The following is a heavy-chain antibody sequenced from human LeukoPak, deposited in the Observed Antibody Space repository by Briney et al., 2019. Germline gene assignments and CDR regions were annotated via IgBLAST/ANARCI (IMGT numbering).Heavy chain of an antibody. V-gene: IGHV3-21*01. CDR2: ISSSSSYI. CDR1: GFTFDDYG. J-gene: IGHJ4*02. CDR3: ARGRTTPDY. Sequence: PGGSLRLSCAASGFTFDDYGMSWVRQAPGKGLEWVSSISSSSSYIYYADSVKGRFTISRDNAKNSLYLQMNSLRAEDTAVYYCARGRTTPDYWGQGTLVTVSS. D-gene: IGHD1-1*01.